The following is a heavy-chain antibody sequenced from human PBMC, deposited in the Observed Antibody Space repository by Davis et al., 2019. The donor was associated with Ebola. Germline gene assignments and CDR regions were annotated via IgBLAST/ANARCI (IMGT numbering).Heavy chain of an antibody. CDR3: ARQPLWFGQNYFEY. J-gene: IGHJ4*02. CDR1: GFTVSSNY. Sequence: GESLNIPCAVSGFTVSSNYISWVRQPPGKGLEWVSVIYSAGTTYYADSVKGRFTISRDNSKNMLYLQMNSLRAEDTAVYYCARQPLWFGQNYFEYWGRGTLVTVSS. V-gene: IGHV3-53*01. D-gene: IGHD3-10*01. CDR2: IYSAGTT.